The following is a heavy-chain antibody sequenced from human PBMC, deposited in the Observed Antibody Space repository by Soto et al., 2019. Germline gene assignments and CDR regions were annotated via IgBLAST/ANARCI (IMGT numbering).Heavy chain of an antibody. CDR1: GGSISSSLYY. Sequence: SETLSLTCTVSGGSISSSLYYWGWIRQPPGKGLQWIGRIYHSGSTYYNPSLKSRATISVDTSKNQLSLNLSSVTAADTAVYYCARDREIVVVPAAFRGIWFDPWGQGTLVTVSS. D-gene: IGHD2-2*01. CDR3: ARDREIVVVPAAFRGIWFDP. V-gene: IGHV4-39*07. CDR2: IYHSGST. J-gene: IGHJ5*02.